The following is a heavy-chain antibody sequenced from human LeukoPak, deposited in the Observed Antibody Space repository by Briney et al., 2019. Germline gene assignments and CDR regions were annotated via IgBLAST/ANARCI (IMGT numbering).Heavy chain of an antibody. CDR3: ASVDDGGVIHY. CDR1: GSIFTSYW. CDR2: IYPGDSDT. Sequence: GASLQISCKGSGSIFTSYWIGWVRQLPGKGLEWMGIIYPGDSDTRYSPSFQGQVTISADKSISTAYLQWSSLKASDTAMYYCASVDDGGVIHYWGQGTLVTVSS. J-gene: IGHJ4*02. V-gene: IGHV5-51*01. D-gene: IGHD3-16*02.